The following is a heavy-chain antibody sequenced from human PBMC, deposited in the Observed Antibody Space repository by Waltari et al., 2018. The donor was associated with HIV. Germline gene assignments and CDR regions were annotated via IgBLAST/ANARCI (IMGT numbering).Heavy chain of an antibody. V-gene: IGHV3-53*01. D-gene: IGHD2-21*02. CDR2: LYHGLST. Sequence: EVQLVESGGGLIQPGGSLRLSCAASGFTVSSNYMSWVRHAPGKVLELVPALYHGLSTYYADSVNGRFTIYRDNSKNPLYLQMNSLRAEDTAVYYCARVVYCGGDCYLYYYYGMDVWGQGTTVTVSS. CDR3: ARVVYCGGDCYLYYYYGMDV. CDR1: GFTVSSNY. J-gene: IGHJ6*02.